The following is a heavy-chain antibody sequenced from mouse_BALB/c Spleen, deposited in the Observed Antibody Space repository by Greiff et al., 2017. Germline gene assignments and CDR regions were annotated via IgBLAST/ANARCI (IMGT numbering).Heavy chain of an antibody. CDR3: GRGDDYGRRDFYAMDY. CDR1: GYSFTGYF. V-gene: IGHV1-37*01. J-gene: IGHJ4*01. Sequence: EVQLQESGPELVKPGASVKISCKASGYSFTGYFMNWVQQSHGKSLEWIGRINPYNGDTFYNQKFKGKATLTVDKSSSTAHMELLSLTSEDSAVYYCGRGDDYGRRDFYAMDYWGQGTSVTVSS. D-gene: IGHD2-4*01. CDR2: INPYNGDT.